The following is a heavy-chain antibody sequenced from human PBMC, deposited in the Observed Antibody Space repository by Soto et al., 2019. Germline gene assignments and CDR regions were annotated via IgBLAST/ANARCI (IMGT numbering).Heavy chain of an antibody. CDR3: ARVPSPFDFYYAMDV. Sequence: SETLSLTCTVSGGSITTGGSYWSWIRQHPGKGLEWIGNIYHSGNTYYNPSLKSRLTISVDTSKNHFSLMVDSVTAADTAVYFCARVPSPFDFYYAMDVWGQGTTVTVSS. J-gene: IGHJ6*02. CDR1: GGSITTGGSY. D-gene: IGHD3-16*01. CDR2: IYHSGNT. V-gene: IGHV4-31*03.